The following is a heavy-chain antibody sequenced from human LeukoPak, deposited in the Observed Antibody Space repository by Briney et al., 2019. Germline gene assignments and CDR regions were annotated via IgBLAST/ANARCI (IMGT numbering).Heavy chain of an antibody. CDR2: INAGNGDT. CDR3: ARDRGVTMVRGVIDSLDY. J-gene: IGHJ4*02. V-gene: IGHV1-3*01. D-gene: IGHD3-10*01. CDR1: GYTFTNYA. Sequence: ASVKVSCKTSGYTFTNYAMQWVRQAPGQRLEWMGWINAGNGDTKYSQKFQGRVTITRDTSASIAYMKLSSLRSEDTAVYYCARDRGVTMVRGVIDSLDYWGQGTLVTVSS.